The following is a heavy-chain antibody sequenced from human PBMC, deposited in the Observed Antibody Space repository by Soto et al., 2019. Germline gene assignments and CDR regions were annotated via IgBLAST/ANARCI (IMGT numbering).Heavy chain of an antibody. Sequence: QLQLQESGPGLVKPSETLSLSCTVSGGSVSSSSNYWDWIRQPPGKGLEWIASIYYSGSSYYNPSLKSRVTISADTSKNQFSLKLTSVTAADTAVYYCARRTVAGTFYYSMAVWAKGPRSPSP. D-gene: IGHD6-19*01. CDR3: ARRTVAGTFYYSMAV. CDR1: GGSVSSSSNY. CDR2: IYYSGSS. V-gene: IGHV4-39*01. J-gene: IGHJ6*03.